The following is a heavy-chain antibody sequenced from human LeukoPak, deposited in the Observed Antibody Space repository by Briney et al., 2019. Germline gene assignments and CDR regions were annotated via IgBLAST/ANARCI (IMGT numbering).Heavy chain of an antibody. CDR2: IYYSGST. J-gene: IGHJ6*02. V-gene: IGHV4-39*01. CDR3: ARSDSSSSLVLGSYYGVDV. CDR1: GGSISSSNYY. D-gene: IGHD6-6*01. Sequence: PSETLSLTCTVSGGSISSSNYYWVWIRRPPGKGLEWIGTIYYSGSTYYNPSLKSRVTISVDTSKNQFSLQLSSVTAADTAVYYCARSDSSSSLVLGSYYGVDVWGQGTTVTVSS.